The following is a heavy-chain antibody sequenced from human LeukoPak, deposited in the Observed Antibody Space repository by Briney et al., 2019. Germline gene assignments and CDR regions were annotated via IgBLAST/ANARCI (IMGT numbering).Heavy chain of an antibody. CDR1: GFTFSSYW. J-gene: IGHJ4*02. CDR3: ARDLSYGFDY. V-gene: IGHV3-74*01. Sequence: PGGSLGLSCAASGFTFSSYWMHWVRQAPGKGLVWVSRIKTDGSSTTYADSVKGRFTISRDNAKNTLYLQMNSLRAEDTAVYYCARDLSYGFDYWGQGTLVTVSS. D-gene: IGHD1-26*01. CDR2: IKTDGSST.